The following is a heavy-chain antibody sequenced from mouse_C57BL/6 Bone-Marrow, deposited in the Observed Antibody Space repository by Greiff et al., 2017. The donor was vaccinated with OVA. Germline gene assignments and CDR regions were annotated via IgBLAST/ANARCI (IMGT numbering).Heavy chain of an antibody. CDR1: GYAFTNYL. J-gene: IGHJ3*01. CDR3: ASRGLSYYSNFWFAY. V-gene: IGHV1-54*01. Sequence: QVQLKESGAELVRPGTSVKVSCKASGYAFTNYLIEWVKQRPGQGLEWIGVINPGSGGTNYNEKFKGKATLTAAKSSSTAYMQLSSLTSEDSAVYFGASRGLSYYSNFWFAYWGQGTLVTVSA. CDR2: INPGSGGT. D-gene: IGHD2-5*01.